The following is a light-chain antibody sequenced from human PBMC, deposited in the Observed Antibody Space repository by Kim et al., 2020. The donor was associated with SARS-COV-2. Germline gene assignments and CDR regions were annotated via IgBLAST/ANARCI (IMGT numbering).Light chain of an antibody. V-gene: IGKV1-17*01. CDR2: AAS. CDR1: EGIKND. J-gene: IGKJ1*01. Sequence: ASLVDRVTLTCRASEGIKNDLGWHQQKPGKAPKCLIYAASILQSGVPSRFSGSGSETEFTLTINSLRPEDFATYYCLQHNRYPRTFGQGTTVDIK. CDR3: LQHNRYPRT.